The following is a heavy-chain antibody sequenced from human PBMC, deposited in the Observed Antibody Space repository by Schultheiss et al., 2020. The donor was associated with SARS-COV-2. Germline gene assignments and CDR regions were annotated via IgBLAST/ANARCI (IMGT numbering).Heavy chain of an antibody. V-gene: IGHV3-73*01. Sequence: GGSLRLSCAASEFTFSTYWMSWVRQASGKGLEWVGRIRSKANSYATAYAASVKGRFTISRDDSKNTAYLQMNSLKTEDTAVYYCARASGSYELHSDYWGQGTLVTVSS. CDR3: ARASGSYELHSDY. D-gene: IGHD1-26*01. J-gene: IGHJ4*02. CDR1: EFTFSTYW. CDR2: IRSKANSYAT.